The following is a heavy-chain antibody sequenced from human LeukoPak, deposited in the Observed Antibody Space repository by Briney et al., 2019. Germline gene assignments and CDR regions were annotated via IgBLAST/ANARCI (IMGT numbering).Heavy chain of an antibody. CDR1: GFAFSSYE. CDR2: VSSSGSII. CDR3: ARTMWGFDY. J-gene: IGHJ4*02. Sequence: GGSLRLSCASSGFAFSSYEMNWVRQAPGKGLEWVSYVSSSGSIIYYADSVKGRFTISRDNAKNSLFLQMNSLRVEDTAVYYCARTMWGFDYWGQGTLVTVSS. V-gene: IGHV3-48*03. D-gene: IGHD7-27*01.